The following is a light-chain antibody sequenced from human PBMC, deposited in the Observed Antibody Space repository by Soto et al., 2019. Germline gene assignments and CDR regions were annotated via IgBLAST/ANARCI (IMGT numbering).Light chain of an antibody. Sequence: QSVLTQPPSASATPGQRVTISCSGSSSNFGSNTVNWYQQLPGTAPKLLMYKSNQRPSGGPDRFSGSKSCTSASLAISGLQSEDEADYYCAAWDDSLNGRVFGGGTKLTVL. V-gene: IGLV1-44*01. CDR3: AAWDDSLNGRV. CDR2: KSN. CDR1: SSNFGSNT. J-gene: IGLJ3*02.